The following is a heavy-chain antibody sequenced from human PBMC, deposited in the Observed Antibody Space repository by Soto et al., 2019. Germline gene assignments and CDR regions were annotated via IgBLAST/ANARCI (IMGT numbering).Heavy chain of an antibody. Sequence: QVQLVQSGAEVKKPGSSVKVSCKASGGTFSSYAISWVRQAPGQGLEWMGGIIPIFGTANYAQKFQGRVTITADESTSTAYMELSSLRSEDTAVYYCARDLGITMVRGVHRLYYYYYGMDVWGQGTTVTVSS. CDR3: ARDLGITMVRGVHRLYYYYYGMDV. J-gene: IGHJ6*02. CDR1: GGTFSSYA. CDR2: IIPIFGTA. D-gene: IGHD3-10*01. V-gene: IGHV1-69*01.